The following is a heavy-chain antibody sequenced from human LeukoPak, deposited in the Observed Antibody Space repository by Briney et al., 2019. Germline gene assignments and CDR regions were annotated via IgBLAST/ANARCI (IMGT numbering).Heavy chain of an antibody. CDR2: IWYDGSKS. V-gene: IGHV3-33*01. CDR3: ARDWTGSSFDY. J-gene: IGHJ4*02. D-gene: IGHD3/OR15-3a*01. CDR1: GFTFSDYG. Sequence: QPGKSLRLSCAASGFTFSDYGMHWVRQAPGKGLEWVAFIWYDGSKSYYADSVKGRFTISRDNSKNSLYLQMNSLRAEDTAVYYCARDWTGSSFDYWGQGTLVTVSS.